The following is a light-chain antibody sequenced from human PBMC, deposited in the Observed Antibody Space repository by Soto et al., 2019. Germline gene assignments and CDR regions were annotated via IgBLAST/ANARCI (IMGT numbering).Light chain of an antibody. CDR2: KAS. J-gene: IGKJ1*01. Sequence: DIPMTQSPSTLSASVGDRVTITCRASQSISTWLAWYQQKPGKAPKPLIYKASSLESGVPSRFSGSGSGTEFALTISSLQPDDFATYYCQQYNTYPGTFGQGTKVEIK. CDR1: QSISTW. V-gene: IGKV1-5*03. CDR3: QQYNTYPGT.